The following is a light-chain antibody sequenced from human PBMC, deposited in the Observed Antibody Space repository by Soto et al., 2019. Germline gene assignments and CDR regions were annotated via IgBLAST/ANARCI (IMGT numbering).Light chain of an antibody. CDR3: QQYNNYST. V-gene: IGKV1-5*01. CDR2: DAS. Sequence: DIQMTQSPSTLSASIGDRVTITCRASESISRWLAWYRQKPGKAPKALIYDASTLRSGVPSRFSGGGSGTEFTLTISSMKPDDFATYYCQQYNNYSTFGHGTRLEIK. J-gene: IGKJ5*01. CDR1: ESISRW.